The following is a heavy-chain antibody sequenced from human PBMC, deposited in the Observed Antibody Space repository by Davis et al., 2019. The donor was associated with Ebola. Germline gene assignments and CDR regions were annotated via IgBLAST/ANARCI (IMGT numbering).Heavy chain of an antibody. D-gene: IGHD3-22*01. J-gene: IGHJ4*02. CDR3: AKEGYYDSSGYYRTDYFDY. Sequence: PGGSLRLSCAASGFTFSSYAMSWVRQAPGKGLEWVSAISGSGGSTYYADSMKGRCTISRDNFKNTVYLQMNSLRAEDTAVYYCAKEGYYDSSGYYRTDYFDYWGQGTLVTVSS. V-gene: IGHV3-23*01. CDR1: GFTFSSYA. CDR2: ISGSGGST.